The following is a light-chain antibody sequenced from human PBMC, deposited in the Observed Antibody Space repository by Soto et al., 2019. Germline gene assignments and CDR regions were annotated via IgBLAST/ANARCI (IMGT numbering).Light chain of an antibody. CDR1: NSDLGGYNY. CDR2: EVT. J-gene: IGLJ1*01. V-gene: IGLV2-14*01. Sequence: QSALTQPASVSGSPGQSITISCTGTNSDLGGYNYVSWYQQHPGKAPKLMIYEVTNRPSGVSNRFSGSKSGNTASLTISGLQAEDEADYYCSSYTISTTLVFGTGTKVTVL. CDR3: SSYTISTTLV.